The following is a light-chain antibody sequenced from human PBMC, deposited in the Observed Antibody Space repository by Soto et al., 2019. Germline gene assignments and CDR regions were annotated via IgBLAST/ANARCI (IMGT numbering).Light chain of an antibody. CDR2: DVA. Sequence: EIVLTQSPGTLSLSPGERATLSCRASQIIYSNYLAWYQQKPGQAPRLLIYDVATRAAGIPDRFSGSGSGTDFSLTINRLEPEDFAVYYCQQYSSSVWTFGQGTKVEIK. V-gene: IGKV3-20*01. J-gene: IGKJ1*01. CDR3: QQYSSSVWT. CDR1: QIIYSNY.